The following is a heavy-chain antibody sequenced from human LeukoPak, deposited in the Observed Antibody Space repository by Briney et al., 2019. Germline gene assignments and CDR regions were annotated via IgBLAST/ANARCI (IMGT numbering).Heavy chain of an antibody. CDR3: ARRAATGSFDY. CDR1: GFTFSSHV. Sequence: GGSLRLSCAASGFTFSSHVMSWVRQAPGKGLEWVSSISGNAGSTAYADSVKGRLTISRDNSKNTLCLQMNSLRAEDTAVYYCARRAATGSFDYWGQGTLVTVSS. V-gene: IGHV3-23*01. CDR2: ISGNAGST. J-gene: IGHJ4*02. D-gene: IGHD1-1*01.